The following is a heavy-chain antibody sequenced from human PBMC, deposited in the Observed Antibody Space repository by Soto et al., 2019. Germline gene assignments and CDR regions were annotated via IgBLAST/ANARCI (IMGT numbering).Heavy chain of an antibody. Sequence: SGGSLRLSCAASGFTFSSYAMSWVRQAPGKGLEWVSAISGSGGSTYYADSVKGRFTISRDNSKNTLYLQMNSLRAEDTAVYYCAKDRGLYYYYYGMDVWGQGTTVTVSS. CDR1: GFTFSSYA. CDR3: AKDRGLYYYYYGMDV. CDR2: ISGSGGST. J-gene: IGHJ6*02. V-gene: IGHV3-23*01.